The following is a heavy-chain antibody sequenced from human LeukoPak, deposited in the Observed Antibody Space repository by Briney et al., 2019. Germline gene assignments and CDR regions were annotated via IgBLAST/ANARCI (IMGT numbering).Heavy chain of an antibody. CDR2: FDPEDGET. J-gene: IGHJ4*02. V-gene: IGHV1-24*01. CDR3: AKRGYSYGWYYFDY. D-gene: IGHD5-18*01. Sequence: GASVKVSCKVSGYTPTELSMHWVRQAPGKGLEWMGGFDPEDGETIYAQKFQGRVTMTEDTSTDTAYMELSSLRSEDTAVYYCAKRGYSYGWYYFDYWGQGTLVTVSS. CDR1: GYTPTELS.